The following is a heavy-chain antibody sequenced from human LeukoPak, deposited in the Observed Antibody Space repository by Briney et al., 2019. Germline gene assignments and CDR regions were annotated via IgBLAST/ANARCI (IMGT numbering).Heavy chain of an antibody. Sequence: PSETLSLTCTVSGYSISSGYYWGWIRQPPGKGLEWIGSIYHSGSTYYNPSLKSRVTISVDTSKNQFSLKLSSVTAADTAVYYCVRVGWLTPYWYFDLWGRGTLVTVSS. D-gene: IGHD5-24*01. V-gene: IGHV4-38-2*02. CDR3: VRVGWLTPYWYFDL. CDR1: GYSISSGYY. CDR2: IYHSGST. J-gene: IGHJ2*01.